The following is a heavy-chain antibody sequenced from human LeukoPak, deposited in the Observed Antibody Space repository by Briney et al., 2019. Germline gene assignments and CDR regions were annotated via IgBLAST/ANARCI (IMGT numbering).Heavy chain of an antibody. Sequence: ASVKVSCKASGGTFSSYAISWVRQAPGQGLEWMGGIIPIFGTANYAQKFQGRVTITADESTSTAYMELSSLRSEDTAVYYCARSRIAVAGSVSYDYWGQGTLITVSS. CDR1: GGTFSSYA. V-gene: IGHV1-69*13. D-gene: IGHD6-19*01. J-gene: IGHJ4*02. CDR2: IIPIFGTA. CDR3: ARSRIAVAGSVSYDY.